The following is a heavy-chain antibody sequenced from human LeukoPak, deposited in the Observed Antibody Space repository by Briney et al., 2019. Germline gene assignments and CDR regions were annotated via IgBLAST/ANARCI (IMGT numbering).Heavy chain of an antibody. CDR3: ARSYYYYDSSGPSDY. D-gene: IGHD3-22*01. V-gene: IGHV1-2*02. Sequence: ASVKVSCKASGYTFTGYYMHWVRQAPGQGLEWMGLINPNSGGTNYAQKFQGRVTMTRDTSISTAYMELSRLRSDDTAVYYCARSYYYYDSSGPSDYWGQGTLVSVSS. J-gene: IGHJ4*02. CDR1: GYTFTGYY. CDR2: INPNSGGT.